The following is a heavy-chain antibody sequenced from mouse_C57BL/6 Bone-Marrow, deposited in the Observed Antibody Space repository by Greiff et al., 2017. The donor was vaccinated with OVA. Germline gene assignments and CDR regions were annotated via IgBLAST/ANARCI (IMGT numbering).Heavy chain of an antibody. V-gene: IGHV2-9-1*01. CDR2: IWTGGGT. D-gene: IGHD2-5*01. CDR1: GFSLTSYA. Sequence: VQLQESGPGLVAPSQSLSITCTVSGFSLTSYAISWVRQPPGKGLEWLGVIWTGGGTNYNSALKSRLSISKDNSKSQVFLKMNSLQTDDTARDYCAIIYYSNPGLAYWGQGTLVTVSA. J-gene: IGHJ3*01. CDR3: AIIYYSNPGLAY.